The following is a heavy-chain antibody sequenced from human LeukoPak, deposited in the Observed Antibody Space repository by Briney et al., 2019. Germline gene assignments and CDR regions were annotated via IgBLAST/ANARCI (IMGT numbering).Heavy chain of an antibody. CDR2: ISSSGSTI. Sequence: GGSLRLSCAASGFTFSDYYMSWIRQAPGRGLEWVSYISSSGSTIYYADSVKGRFTISRDNAKNSLYLQMDSLRDEDTAVYYCARDRDYAFDYWGQGTLVTVSS. V-gene: IGHV3-11*04. J-gene: IGHJ4*02. D-gene: IGHD4-17*01. CDR1: GFTFSDYY. CDR3: ARDRDYAFDY.